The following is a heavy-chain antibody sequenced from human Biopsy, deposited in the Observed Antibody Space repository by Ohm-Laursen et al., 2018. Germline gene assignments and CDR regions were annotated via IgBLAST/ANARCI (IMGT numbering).Heavy chain of an antibody. D-gene: IGHD3-10*01. CDR3: ATDGAGSYNEN. Sequence: SLRLSCAASGFTFGDYYMGWIRQAPGKGLEWLSYISGSGVTKMYADSVKGRFTVSRDNAKNSLYLEMNNLTVEGTAVYYCATDGAGSYNENWGQGTLVSVSS. J-gene: IGHJ4*02. V-gene: IGHV3-11*01. CDR2: ISGSGVTK. CDR1: GFTFGDYY.